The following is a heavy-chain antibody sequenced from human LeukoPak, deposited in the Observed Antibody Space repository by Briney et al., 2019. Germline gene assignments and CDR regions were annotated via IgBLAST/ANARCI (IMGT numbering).Heavy chain of an antibody. Sequence: ASVEVSCTTSGYTFTAYYIHWVRQAPGQGLEWMGWITPKSGGLNQAQTFQGRFTLTRDTSITTAYMELSRLRSDDTAVYYCARGGSGSSFDYWGQGTLVAVPS. D-gene: IGHD2-15*01. CDR2: ITPKSGGL. J-gene: IGHJ4*02. CDR3: ARGGSGSSFDY. CDR1: GYTFTAYY. V-gene: IGHV1-2*02.